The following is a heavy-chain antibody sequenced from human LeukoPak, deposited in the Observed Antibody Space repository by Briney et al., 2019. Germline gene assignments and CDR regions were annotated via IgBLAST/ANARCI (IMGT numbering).Heavy chain of an antibody. CDR3: TTTPGGDY. J-gene: IGHJ4*02. Sequence: GGSLRLSCAASGFTFGNYWMNWVRQAPGKGLEWAGRIKSKTDGGTTDYAAPVKGRFTISRDDSKNTLYLQMNSLKTEDTAVYYCTTTPGGDYWGQGTLVTVSS. CDR2: IKSKTDGGTT. D-gene: IGHD3-16*01. CDR1: GFTFGNYW. V-gene: IGHV3-15*01.